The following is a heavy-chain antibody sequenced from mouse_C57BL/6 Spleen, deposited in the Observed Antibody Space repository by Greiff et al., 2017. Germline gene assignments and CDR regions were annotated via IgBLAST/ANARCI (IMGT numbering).Heavy chain of an antibody. D-gene: IGHD2-3*01. Sequence: VQLQQPGAELVMPGASVKLSCKASGYTFTSYWMHWVKQRPGQGLEWIGEIDPSDSYTNYNQKFKGKSTLTVDKSSSTAYMQLSSLTSEDSAVYYCARRGGLLYAMDYWGQGTSVTVSS. V-gene: IGHV1-69*01. CDR1: GYTFTSYW. CDR2: IDPSDSYT. J-gene: IGHJ4*01. CDR3: ARRGGLLYAMDY.